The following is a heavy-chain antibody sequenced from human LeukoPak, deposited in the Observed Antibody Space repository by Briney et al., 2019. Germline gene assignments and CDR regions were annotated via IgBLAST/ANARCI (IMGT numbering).Heavy chain of an antibody. J-gene: IGHJ4*02. Sequence: ASVTVSCKASGGTFSSYAISWVRQAPGQGLEWMGGIIPIFGTANYAQKVQGRVTITTDESTSTAYMELSSLRSEHTAVYYCARASALHWNYADYWGQGTLVTVST. V-gene: IGHV1-69*05. CDR1: GGTFSSYA. CDR3: ARASALHWNYADY. D-gene: IGHD3/OR15-3a*01. CDR2: IIPIFGTA.